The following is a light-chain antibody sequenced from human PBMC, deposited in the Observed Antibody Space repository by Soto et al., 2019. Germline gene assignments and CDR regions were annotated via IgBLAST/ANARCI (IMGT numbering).Light chain of an antibody. CDR3: QQYSGPLYT. V-gene: IGKV3-20*01. CDR1: QSVSSNY. J-gene: IGKJ2*01. CDR2: DTS. Sequence: EIVLAQSPGTLSLSPGERATLSCRASQSVSSNYLGWFQQRPGQAPRLLMYDTSNRATGIPDRFSGSGSGTDFTLTISRLEPEYFAVYYCQQYSGPLYTLGQGTKLEIK.